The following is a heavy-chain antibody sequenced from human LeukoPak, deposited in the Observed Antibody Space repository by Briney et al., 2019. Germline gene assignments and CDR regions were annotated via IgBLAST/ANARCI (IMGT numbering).Heavy chain of an antibody. J-gene: IGHJ4*02. CDR1: GGSISSSSYY. CDR3: ARGSAVPRDCSGGSCYTPGGYFDY. CDR2: IYYSGST. D-gene: IGHD2-15*01. V-gene: IGHV4-39*07. Sequence: SETLSLTCTVSGGSISSSSYYWGWIRQPPGKGLEWIGSIYYSGSTYYNPSLKSRVTISVDTSKNQFSLKLSSVTAADTAVYYCARGSAVPRDCSGGSCYTPGGYFDYWGQGTLVTVSS.